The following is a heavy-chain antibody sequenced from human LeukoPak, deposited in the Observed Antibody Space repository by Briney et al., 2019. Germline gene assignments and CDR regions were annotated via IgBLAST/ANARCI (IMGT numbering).Heavy chain of an antibody. CDR3: ARLIDCSGGSCHYYFDY. D-gene: IGHD2-15*01. CDR1: GFTFSSYS. J-gene: IGHJ4*02. V-gene: IGHV3-21*01. CDR2: ISSSSSYI. Sequence: AGSLRLSCAASGFTFSSYSMNWVRQAPGKGLEWVSSISSSSSYIYYEDSVKGRFTISRDNAKNSLYLQMNSLRAEDTAVYYCARLIDCSGGSCHYYFDYGGQGTLVTASS.